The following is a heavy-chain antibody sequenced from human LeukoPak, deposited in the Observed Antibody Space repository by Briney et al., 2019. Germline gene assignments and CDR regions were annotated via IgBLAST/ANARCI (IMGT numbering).Heavy chain of an antibody. V-gene: IGHV4-59*01. CDR1: GGSISSYY. J-gene: IGHJ4*02. CDR2: IYYSGST. Sequence: SETLSLTCTVSGGSISSYYWSWLRQPAGKGLEWIGYIYYSGSTNYNPALKSRVTISVDTSKNQFSLKLSSVSAADTAVYYCTRLKVWGSYRYPDYWDQGTLVTVSS. CDR3: TRLKVWGSYRYPDY. D-gene: IGHD3-16*02.